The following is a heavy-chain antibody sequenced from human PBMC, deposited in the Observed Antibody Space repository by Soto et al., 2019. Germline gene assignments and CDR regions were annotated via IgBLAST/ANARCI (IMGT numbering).Heavy chain of an antibody. Sequence: QVHLVESGGGLVKPGGSLRLSCVASGFTLSDYDMTWIRQAPGKGLEWVSYISTTGTGISYADSVKGRFIISRDSAKNSLYLQMNSLRDEDTAMYFCARNGGTFDPWGQGTLVTVSS. V-gene: IGHV3-11*01. CDR2: ISTTGTGI. J-gene: IGHJ5*02. CDR3: ARNGGTFDP. CDR1: GFTLSDYD. D-gene: IGHD7-27*01.